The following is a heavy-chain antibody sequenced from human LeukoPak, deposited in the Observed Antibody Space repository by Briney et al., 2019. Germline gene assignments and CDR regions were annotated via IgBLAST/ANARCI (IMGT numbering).Heavy chain of an antibody. CDR3: AKFGLVLRYFDSLPTDAFDI. D-gene: IGHD3-9*01. CDR1: GFTFSSYA. V-gene: IGHV3-23*01. J-gene: IGHJ3*02. Sequence: PGGSLRLSCAASGFTFSSYAMSWVRQAPGKGLEWVSAIRGSGGSTYYADSVKGRFTISRDNSKNTLYLQMNSLRAEDTAVYYCAKFGLVLRYFDSLPTDAFDIWGQGTMVTVSS. CDR2: IRGSGGST.